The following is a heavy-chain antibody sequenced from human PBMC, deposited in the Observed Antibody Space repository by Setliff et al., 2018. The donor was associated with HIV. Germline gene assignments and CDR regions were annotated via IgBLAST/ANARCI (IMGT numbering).Heavy chain of an antibody. D-gene: IGHD2-8*02. CDR1: GVSITSTNFY. V-gene: IGHV4-39*01. CDR3: ARLYLNTGGYWASTYRYLDL. CDR2: ISSGGNT. J-gene: IGHJ2*01. Sequence: SATLSLTCTVSGVSITSTNFYWGWIRQPPGKGLEWIGSISSGGNTYYNTSLKSRVTISIDTSNNQFSLKLSSVTAADTSVYHCARLYLNTGGYWASTYRYLDLWGRGTLVTVSS.